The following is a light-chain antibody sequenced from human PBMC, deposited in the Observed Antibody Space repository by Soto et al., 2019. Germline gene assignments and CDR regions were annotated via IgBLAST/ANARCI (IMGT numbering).Light chain of an antibody. CDR3: QQRSNWPIT. V-gene: IGKV3-11*01. CDR1: QSVSSY. Sequence: EIVLTQSAATLSVSPGERGTLSCLASQSVSSYLAWYQQKPGQAPRLLIYDASNRATGIPARFSGSGSGTDFTLTISSLEPEDFAVYYRQQRSNWPITFGQGTRLEI. CDR2: DAS. J-gene: IGKJ5*01.